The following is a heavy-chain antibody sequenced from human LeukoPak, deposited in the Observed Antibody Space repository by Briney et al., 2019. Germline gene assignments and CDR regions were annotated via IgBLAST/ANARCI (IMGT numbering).Heavy chain of an antibody. V-gene: IGHV4-59*01. CDR1: GGSISSYY. D-gene: IGHD6-6*01. CDR2: IYYSGST. J-gene: IGHJ6*03. CDR3: ARVVAARTYYMDV. Sequence: SETLSLTCTVSGGSISSYYWSWIRQPPGEGLEWIGYIYYSGSTNYNPSLKSRVPISVDTSKNQFSLKLSSVTAADTAVYYCARVVAARTYYMDVWGKRTTVTVSS.